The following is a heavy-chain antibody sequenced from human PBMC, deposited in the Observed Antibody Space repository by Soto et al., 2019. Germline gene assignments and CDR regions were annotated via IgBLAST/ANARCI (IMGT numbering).Heavy chain of an antibody. D-gene: IGHD6-13*01. CDR3: ARDLSYSSSGYYYYYYGMDV. CDR1: GFTFSSYA. Sequence: ESGGGVVQPGRSLRLSCAASGFTFSSYAMHWVRQAPGKGLEWVAVISYDGSNKYYADSVKGRFTISRDNSKNTLYLQMNSLRAEDTAVYYCARDLSYSSSGYYYYYYGMDVWGQGTTVTVSS. CDR2: ISYDGSNK. V-gene: IGHV3-30-3*01. J-gene: IGHJ6*02.